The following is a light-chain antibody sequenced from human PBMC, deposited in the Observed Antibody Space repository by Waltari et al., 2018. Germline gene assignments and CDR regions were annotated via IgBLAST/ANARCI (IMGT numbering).Light chain of an antibody. J-gene: IGLJ2*01. CDR3: CSYSGDLSFGVV. CDR1: SHDVGNYDL. Sequence: QSALTQPASVSGSPGQSITISCTGTSHDVGNYDLVSWYQQHPGKAPKLIIYEVTTRPSGFSNRFSGSKSGNTASLTISGLHTEDEGDYYCCSYSGDLSFGVVFGGGTKLTVL. CDR2: EVT. V-gene: IGLV2-23*02.